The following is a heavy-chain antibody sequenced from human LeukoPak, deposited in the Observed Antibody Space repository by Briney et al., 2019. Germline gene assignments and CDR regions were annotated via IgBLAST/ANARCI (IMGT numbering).Heavy chain of an antibody. CDR2: ISAYNGHT. CDR3: ARANLMVRGVIIPNNWFDP. CDR1: GYTFTSYG. V-gene: IGHV1-18*01. D-gene: IGHD3-10*01. Sequence: RASVKVSCKASGYTFTSYGISWVRQAPGQGLEWMGWISAYNGHTSYAQKLQGRVTMTTDTSTSTAYMELRSLRSDDTAVYYCARANLMVRGVIIPNNWFDPWGQGTLVTVSS. J-gene: IGHJ5*02.